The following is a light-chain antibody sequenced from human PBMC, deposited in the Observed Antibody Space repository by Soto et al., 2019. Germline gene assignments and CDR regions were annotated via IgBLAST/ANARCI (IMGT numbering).Light chain of an antibody. V-gene: IGLV1-47*01. J-gene: IGLJ2*01. Sequence: QSVLTQPPSASGAPGQRVTISCSGSGSNIGNNYVSWYQQLPGTAPKLLIYSNDQRPSGVPDRFSGSKSGTSASLAISGLRSEDEAEYSCAAWDDNLIGVVFGGGTKLT. CDR1: GSNIGNNY. CDR3: AAWDDNLIGVV. CDR2: SND.